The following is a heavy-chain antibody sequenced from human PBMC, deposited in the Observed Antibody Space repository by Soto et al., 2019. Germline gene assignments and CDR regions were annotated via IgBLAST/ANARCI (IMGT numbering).Heavy chain of an antibody. CDR1: GFTFGDYA. Sequence: EVQLVESGGGLVQPGRSLRLSCTASGFTFGDYAMSWFRQAPGKGLEWVGFIRSKAYGGTTEYAASVKGRFTISRDDSKSIAYLKMNSLKTEDTAVYYCTSVYDYIWGSYRYTGAFDIWGQGTMVTVSS. V-gene: IGHV3-49*03. D-gene: IGHD3-16*02. J-gene: IGHJ3*02. CDR3: TSVYDYIWGSYRYTGAFDI. CDR2: IRSKAYGGTT.